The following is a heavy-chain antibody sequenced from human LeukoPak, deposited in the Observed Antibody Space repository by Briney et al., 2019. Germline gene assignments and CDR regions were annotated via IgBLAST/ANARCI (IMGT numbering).Heavy chain of an antibody. D-gene: IGHD3-22*01. CDR1: GYTFTSYA. CDR2: INAGNGNT. Sequence: GASVKVSCKASGYTFTSYAMHWVRQAPGQRLEWMGWINAGNGNTKYSQKFQGRVTITRDTSVSTAYMELNSLRSEDTAVYYCAPFITAREGTATEFWGEGTLVTVSS. CDR3: APFITAREGTATEF. J-gene: IGHJ1*01. V-gene: IGHV1-3*01.